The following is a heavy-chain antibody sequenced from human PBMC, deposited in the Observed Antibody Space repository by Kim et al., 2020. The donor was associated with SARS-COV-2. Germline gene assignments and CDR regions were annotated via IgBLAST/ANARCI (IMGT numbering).Heavy chain of an antibody. CDR3: ARDDSSGYPNL. V-gene: IGHV3-30*03. CDR1: GFTFSIYS. J-gene: IGHJ1*01. CDR2: LSFDGSNK. D-gene: IGHD3-22*01. Sequence: GGSLRLSCAASGFTFSIYSMHWVRQAPGKGLVWVAGLSFDGSNKNYGDSVKGRFTISRDNSENKVYLQMNSLSAEDTAMYYCARDDSSGYPNLWGQGTLVTVAS.